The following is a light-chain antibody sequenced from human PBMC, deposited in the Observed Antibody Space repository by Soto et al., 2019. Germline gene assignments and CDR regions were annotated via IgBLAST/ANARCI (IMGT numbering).Light chain of an antibody. V-gene: IGLV2-8*01. J-gene: IGLJ2*01. CDR1: SSDVGGYDY. CDR3: SSYAGSSNFVV. CDR2: EVS. Sequence: QSALTQPPSASGSPGQSVTMSCSGTSSDVGGYDYVSWYQQHPGKAPKLMIYEVSKRPSGVPDRFFGSKSGNTASLTVSGLQAEDEADYYCSSYAGSSNFVVFGGGTMVTVL.